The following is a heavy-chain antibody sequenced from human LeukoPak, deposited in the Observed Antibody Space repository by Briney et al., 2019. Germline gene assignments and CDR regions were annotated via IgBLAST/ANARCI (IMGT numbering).Heavy chain of an antibody. CDR1: GGSFSGYY. V-gene: IGHV4-34*01. CDR3: ARHWATVTHNWFDP. J-gene: IGHJ5*02. D-gene: IGHD4-4*01. Sequence: SETLSLTCAVYGGSFSGYYWSWIRQPPGKGLEWIGEINHSGSTNYNPSLKSRVTISVDTSKNQFSLKLSSVTAADTAVYYCARHWATVTHNWFDPWGQGTLVTVSS. CDR2: INHSGST.